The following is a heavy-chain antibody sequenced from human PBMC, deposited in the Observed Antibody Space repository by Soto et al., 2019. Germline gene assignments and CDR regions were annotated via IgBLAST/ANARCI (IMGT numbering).Heavy chain of an antibody. J-gene: IGHJ4*02. Sequence: QVQLVESGGGVVQPGRSLRLSCAASGFTLSSYGMHWVRQAPGKGLEWVAVIWYDGDKKYYADSVKVRFTISRDESKNTVYLHMSSLRGEDTGVYYCARGSAGADSVVVVPAIDFYSFDTWGQGTLVSGSS. V-gene: IGHV3-33*01. CDR2: IWYDGDKK. CDR3: ARGSAGADSVVVVPAIDFYSFDT. D-gene: IGHD2-15*01. CDR1: GFTLSSYG.